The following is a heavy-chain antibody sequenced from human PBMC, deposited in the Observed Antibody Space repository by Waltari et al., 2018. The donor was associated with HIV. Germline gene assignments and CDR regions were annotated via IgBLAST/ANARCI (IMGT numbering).Heavy chain of an antibody. CDR3: ARLGHLLRGRSSDYRYGMDV. Sequence: QLQLQESGPGLVKPSETLSLTCTVSGGSISSSVYYWGWIRQPPGKGLDWLGIIYYSGVTYYNPSLKSRVTISVDTSKNQFSLRLTSATAADTAAYYCARLGHLLRGRSSDYRYGMDVWGQGTTVTVSS. J-gene: IGHJ6*02. CDR1: GGSISSSVYY. CDR2: IYYSGVT. V-gene: IGHV4-39*01. D-gene: IGHD4-4*01.